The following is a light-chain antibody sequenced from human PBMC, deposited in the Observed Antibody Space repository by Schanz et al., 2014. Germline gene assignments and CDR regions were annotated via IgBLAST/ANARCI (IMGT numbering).Light chain of an antibody. V-gene: IGLV1-44*01. CDR3: NSYAGSNNVV. J-gene: IGLJ2*01. CDR2: SNN. Sequence: QSVLTQPPSASGTPGQRVTISCSGSSSNIGSNTVNWYQHLPGTAPKLFIHSNNQRPSGVPDRFSGSKSGTSASLAISGLQSEDEADYYCNSYAGSNNVVFGGGTKLTVL. CDR1: SSNIGSNT.